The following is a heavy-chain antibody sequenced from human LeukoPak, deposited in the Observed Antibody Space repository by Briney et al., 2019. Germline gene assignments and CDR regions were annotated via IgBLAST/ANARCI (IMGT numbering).Heavy chain of an antibody. Sequence: GGSLRLSCAASGFTFSSYSMNWVRQAPGKGLEWVASIKQDGSEKFYVDSVKGRFTVSRDNAKNSLYLQMNSLRVEDTAVYYCARDPNNLRITYDILTGFYRFDYWGQGTLVTVSS. CDR1: GFTFSSYS. D-gene: IGHD3-9*01. J-gene: IGHJ4*02. CDR2: IKQDGSEK. CDR3: ARDPNNLRITYDILTGFYRFDY. V-gene: IGHV3-7*01.